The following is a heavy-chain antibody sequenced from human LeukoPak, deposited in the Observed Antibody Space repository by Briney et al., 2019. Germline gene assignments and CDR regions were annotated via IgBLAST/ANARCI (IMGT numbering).Heavy chain of an antibody. D-gene: IGHD1-26*01. Sequence: ASVKVSCKVSGYTLTELSMHWVRQAPGKGLEWMGGYPEDGETIYAQKFQGRVTMTEDTSTDTACMELSSLRSEDTAVYYCATRLGGSYWDFDYWGQGTLVTVSS. CDR2: YPEDGET. CDR3: ATRLGGSYWDFDY. J-gene: IGHJ4*02. CDR1: GYTLTELS. V-gene: IGHV1-24*01.